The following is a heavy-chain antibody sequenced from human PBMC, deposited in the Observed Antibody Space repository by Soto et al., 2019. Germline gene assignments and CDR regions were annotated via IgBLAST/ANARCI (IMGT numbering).Heavy chain of an antibody. CDR1: RFTFTSYA. Sequence: EVELLESGGGLVQPGGSLRLSCVASRFTFTSYAMSWVRQAPGKGLEGVAAISASGGATIHADSVKGRFTISRDNSKNPLYLQMNSLSAEDTAVYYCANDVEGGSLFRGAFDYWGQGTQVTVSS. CDR2: ISASGGAT. J-gene: IGHJ4*02. D-gene: IGHD1-26*01. V-gene: IGHV3-23*01. CDR3: ANDVEGGSLFRGAFDY.